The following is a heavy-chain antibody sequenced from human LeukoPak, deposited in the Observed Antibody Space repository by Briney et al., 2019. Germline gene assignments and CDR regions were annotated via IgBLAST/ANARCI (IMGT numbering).Heavy chain of an antibody. D-gene: IGHD1-26*01. V-gene: IGHV4-59*01. CDR1: GTSISDFN. CDR2: IYNSGST. J-gene: IGHJ5*02. Sequence: SETLSLTCTVSGTSISDFNWNWFWQSPGKGLGWIGLIYNSGSTNYNPSLKSRVTISVVTSMNEFSLKLTSVTAADTAVYYCAREGLVSWGFDPWGQGTLVTVSS. CDR3: AREGLVSWGFDP.